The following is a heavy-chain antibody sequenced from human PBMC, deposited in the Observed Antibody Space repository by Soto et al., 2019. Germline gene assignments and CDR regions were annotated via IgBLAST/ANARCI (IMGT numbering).Heavy chain of an antibody. CDR2: ISAYNGNT. J-gene: IGHJ4*02. V-gene: IGHV1-18*01. D-gene: IGHD3-10*01. CDR1: GYTFTSYG. CDR3: ARESITMVRGVPFFYFDY. Sequence: ASVKVSCKASGYTFTSYGISWVRQAPGQGLEWMGWISAYNGNTNYAQKLQGRVTMTTDTSTSTAYMELRSLRSDDTAVYYCARESITMVRGVPFFYFDYWGQGTLVTVS.